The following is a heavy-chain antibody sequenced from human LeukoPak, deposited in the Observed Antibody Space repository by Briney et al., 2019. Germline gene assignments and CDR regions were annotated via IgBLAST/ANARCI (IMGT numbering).Heavy chain of an antibody. Sequence: GGSLRLSCAASGFTFSSYAMHWVRQAPGKGLEWVAVISYDGSNKYYADSVKGRFTISRDNSKNTLYLQMNSLRAEDTAVYYCAKVYCTNGVCYVPFDYWGQGTLVTVSS. CDR3: AKVYCTNGVCYVPFDY. CDR1: GFTFSSYA. V-gene: IGHV3-30*04. J-gene: IGHJ4*02. CDR2: ISYDGSNK. D-gene: IGHD2-8*01.